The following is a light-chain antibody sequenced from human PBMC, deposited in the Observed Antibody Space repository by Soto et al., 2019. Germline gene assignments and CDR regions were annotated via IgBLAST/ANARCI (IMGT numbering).Light chain of an antibody. CDR1: SGHSSYI. CDR3: ETWDSNTYV. J-gene: IGLJ1*01. CDR2: LEGSGSY. V-gene: IGLV4-60*02. Sequence: QSELTQSSSASASLGSSVSLTCTLSSGHSSYIIAWHQQQPGKAPRYLMKLEGSGSYNKGSGVPDRFSGSSSGADRYLTISNLQFEDEADYYCETWDSNTYVFGTGTKLTVL.